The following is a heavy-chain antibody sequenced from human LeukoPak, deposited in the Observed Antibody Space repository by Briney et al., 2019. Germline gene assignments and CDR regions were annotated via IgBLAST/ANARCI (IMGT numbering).Heavy chain of an antibody. Sequence: GGSLRLSCAASGFTFSSYSMNWVRQAPGKGLEWVSYISSSSSTIYYADSVKGRFTISRDNAKNSLYLQMNSLRAEDTAVYYCAKDFGYSYGTSGFDYWGQGTLVTVSS. J-gene: IGHJ4*02. CDR2: ISSSSSTI. CDR1: GFTFSSYS. V-gene: IGHV3-48*01. D-gene: IGHD5-18*01. CDR3: AKDFGYSYGTSGFDY.